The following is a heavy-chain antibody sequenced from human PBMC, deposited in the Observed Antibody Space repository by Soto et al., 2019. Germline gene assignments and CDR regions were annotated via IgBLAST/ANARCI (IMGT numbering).Heavy chain of an antibody. J-gene: IGHJ3*02. CDR2: IGTSGGTA. D-gene: IGHD4-17*01. V-gene: IGHV3-23*01. CDR3: GKDPNGDYIGAFDI. CDR1: GFTFSDFA. Sequence: TGGSLRLSCAASGFTFSDFAMSWVRQAPGKGLEWVSGIGTSGGTAHLADSVKGRFTISRDNSKSTLYLQMNSLRVEDTAIYYCGKDPNGDYIGAFDIWGQGTMVTVSS.